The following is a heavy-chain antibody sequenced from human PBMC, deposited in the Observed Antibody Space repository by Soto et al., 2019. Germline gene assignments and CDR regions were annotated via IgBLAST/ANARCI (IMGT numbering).Heavy chain of an antibody. J-gene: IGHJ6*03. Sequence: GGSLRLSCAASGFTFSNYWMSWVRQAPGKGLEWVADITQDGSEIHYVDSVKGRFTISRDNAKNSLSLQMNSLRAEDTAVYYCARVKGRAAGFPGYYYMDVWGKGATVTVSS. D-gene: IGHD3-10*01. CDR2: ITQDGSEI. CDR1: GFTFSNYW. CDR3: ARVKGRAAGFPGYYYMDV. V-gene: IGHV3-7*01.